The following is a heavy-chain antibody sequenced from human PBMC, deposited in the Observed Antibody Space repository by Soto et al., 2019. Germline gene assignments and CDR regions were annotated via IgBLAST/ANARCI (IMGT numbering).Heavy chain of an antibody. CDR2: ISPNSGNT. CDR3: VKDRDSNSWPSRDV. D-gene: IGHD3-22*01. CDR1: GYTFTRNG. Sequence: QVPLVQSGAEVKKLGASVNVSCKTSGYTFTRNGISWVRQAPGQGLEWMGWISPNSGNTKYAQKLQGRVIMTTDTSTSTAHMELRSLRSDDTAVYYCVKDRDSNSWPSRDVWGPGTTVTVSS. J-gene: IGHJ6*02. V-gene: IGHV1-18*01.